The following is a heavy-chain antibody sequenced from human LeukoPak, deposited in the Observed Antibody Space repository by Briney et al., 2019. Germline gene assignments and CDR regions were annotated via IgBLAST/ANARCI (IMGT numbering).Heavy chain of an antibody. CDR2: INPNSGGT. CDR3: ARVAPGTAMVFDY. J-gene: IGHJ4*02. D-gene: IGHD5-18*01. Sequence: GASVKVSCKASGYTFTGYYMHWVRQAPGQGLEWMGWINPNSGGTNYAQKFQGRVTMTRDTSISTAYMELSRLRSDDTAVYYCARVAPGTAMVFDYWGQGTLVTVSS. CDR1: GYTFTGYY. V-gene: IGHV1-2*02.